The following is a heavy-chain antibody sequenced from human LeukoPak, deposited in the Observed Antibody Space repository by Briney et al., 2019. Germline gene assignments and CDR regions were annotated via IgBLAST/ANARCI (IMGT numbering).Heavy chain of an antibody. CDR1: GFSINYCY. V-gene: IGHV3-11*01. J-gene: IGHJ4*02. Sequence: GGSLRLSCAASGFSINYCYMGWIRQSPGKGLEWLSYISGGSEDISYADSVRGRFTISRDNAKQSLSLQMNGLRADDTAVYYCATGSQIREPDSWGQGTLVTVSS. CDR2: ISGGSEDI. D-gene: IGHD3-10*01. CDR3: ATGSQIREPDS.